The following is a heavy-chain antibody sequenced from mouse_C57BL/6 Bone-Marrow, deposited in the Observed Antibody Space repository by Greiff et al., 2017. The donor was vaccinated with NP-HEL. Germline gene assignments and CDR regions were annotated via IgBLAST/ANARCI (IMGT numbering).Heavy chain of an antibody. J-gene: IGHJ3*01. CDR1: GYSFTGYY. Sequence: VQLKEPGPELVKPGASVKISCKASGYSFTGYYMHWVKQNHGNILDWIGYIYPYNGVSNYNQKFKGKATLTVDKSSSTAYMELRSLTSEDSAVYYCGRGKVGLAWFAYWGQGALVTGSA. D-gene: IGHD4-1*01. CDR2: IYPYNGVS. CDR3: GRGKVGLAWFAY. V-gene: IGHV1-31*01.